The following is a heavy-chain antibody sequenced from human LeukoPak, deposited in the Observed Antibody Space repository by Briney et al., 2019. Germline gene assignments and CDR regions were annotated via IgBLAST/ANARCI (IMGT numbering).Heavy chain of an antibody. Sequence: PGGSLRLSCAASGFTFSSYAMHWVRQAPGKGLEYVSAISSNGGSTYYANSVKGRFTISRDNAKNSLYLQMNSLRDEDTAVYYCARGNWFDPWGQGTLVTVSS. CDR1: GFTFSSYA. CDR3: ARGNWFDP. J-gene: IGHJ5*02. V-gene: IGHV3-64*01. CDR2: ISSNGGST.